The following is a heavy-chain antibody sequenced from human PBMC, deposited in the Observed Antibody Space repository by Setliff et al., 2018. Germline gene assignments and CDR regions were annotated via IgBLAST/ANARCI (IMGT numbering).Heavy chain of an antibody. CDR1: GGTFSSYA. V-gene: IGHV1-69*13. CDR2: IIPILGTV. CDR3: ARNGKAGEIMRSYYYYMDV. Sequence: GASVKVSCKASGGTFSSYAITWVRRAPGQGLEWMGGIIPILGTVNYAQKFQGRVTITADEPTSTAYMELSSLRSEDTAVYYCARNGKAGEIMRSYYYYMDVWGKGTTVTSP. D-gene: IGHD3-16*01. J-gene: IGHJ6*03.